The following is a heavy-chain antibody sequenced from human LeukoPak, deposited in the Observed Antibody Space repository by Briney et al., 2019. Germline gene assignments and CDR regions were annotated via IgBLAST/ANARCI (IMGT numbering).Heavy chain of an antibody. V-gene: IGHV4-39*01. J-gene: IGHJ4*02. CDR1: GGSISSSSYY. CDR2: IYYSGST. Sequence: PSETLSLTCTVSGGSISSSSYYWGWIRQPPGKGLEWIGSIYYSGSTYYNPSLKSRVTISVDTSKNQFSLKLSSVTAADTAVYYCARGPYESDYWGQGTLVTVSS. CDR3: ARGPYESDY. D-gene: IGHD2-8*01.